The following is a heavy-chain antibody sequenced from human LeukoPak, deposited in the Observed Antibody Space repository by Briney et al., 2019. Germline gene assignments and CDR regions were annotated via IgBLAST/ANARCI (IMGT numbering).Heavy chain of an antibody. CDR2: IYSGGST. CDR1: GFTVSSNY. D-gene: IGHD3-10*01. Sequence: GGSLRLSCAASGFTVSSNYMSWVRQAPGKGLEWVSVIYSGGSTYYADSVKGRFTISRDNSKNTLYLQMNSLRAEDTAVYYCARGGALWFGEFMSTHYYYYMDVWGKGTTVTISS. CDR3: ARGGALWFGEFMSTHYYYYMDV. V-gene: IGHV3-53*01. J-gene: IGHJ6*03.